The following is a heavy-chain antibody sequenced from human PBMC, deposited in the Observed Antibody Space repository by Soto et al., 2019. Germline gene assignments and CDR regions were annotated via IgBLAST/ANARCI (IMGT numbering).Heavy chain of an antibody. D-gene: IGHD2-2*01. CDR1: GFTFSSYA. V-gene: IGHV3-23*01. Sequence: GGSLRLSCAASGFTFSSYAMSWVRQAPGKGLEWVSAIRGSGGSTYYADSVKGRFTISRDNSKNTLYLQMNSLRAEDTAVYYCAKDRIVVVPAATAFDDWGQGTLVTVSS. CDR3: AKDRIVVVPAATAFDD. CDR2: IRGSGGST. J-gene: IGHJ4*02.